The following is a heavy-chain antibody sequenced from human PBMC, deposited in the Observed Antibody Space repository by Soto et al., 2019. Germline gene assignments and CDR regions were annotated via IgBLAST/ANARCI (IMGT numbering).Heavy chain of an antibody. D-gene: IGHD1-1*01. CDR2: IWYDGSSK. Sequence: GGSLRLSCAASGFTFSSYGMHWVRQAPGKGLEWVALIWYDGSSKYYADSVKGRFTLSRDNSKNTLYLQMNSLRAEDTAVYYCARDPPYNWNGRNNYYYGMDVWGQGTTVTVSS. CDR1: GFTFSSYG. J-gene: IGHJ6*02. V-gene: IGHV3-33*01. CDR3: ARDPPYNWNGRNNYYYGMDV.